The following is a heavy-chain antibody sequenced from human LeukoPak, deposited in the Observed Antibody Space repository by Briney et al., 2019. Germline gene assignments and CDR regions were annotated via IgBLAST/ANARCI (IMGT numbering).Heavy chain of an antibody. J-gene: IGHJ3*02. CDR2: MNPNSGNT. Sequence: ASVKLSCKASGYTFTSYDINWVRQAPGQGLEWMGWMNPNSGNTGYAQKFQGRVTITRNTSISTAYMELSSLRSEDTAVYYCARGHRGSGSYSHAFDIWGQGTMVTVSS. CDR1: GYTFTSYD. CDR3: ARGHRGSGSYSHAFDI. V-gene: IGHV1-8*03. D-gene: IGHD3-10*01.